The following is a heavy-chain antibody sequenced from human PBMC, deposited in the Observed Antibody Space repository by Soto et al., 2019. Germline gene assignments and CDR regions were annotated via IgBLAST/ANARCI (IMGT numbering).Heavy chain of an antibody. V-gene: IGHV1-18*01. CDR3: ARSSSCWQYYYYGMDV. CDR1: GYTFTSYG. Sequence: QVQLVQSGAAVKKPGASVKVSCKASGYTFTSYGIIWVRQAPGQGLEWMGWISAYNGNTNYAQKLQGRVTMTTDTSTSTAYMELRSLRTDDTAVYYCARSSSCWQYYYYGMDVWGQGTTVTVSS. CDR2: ISAYNGNT. J-gene: IGHJ6*02. D-gene: IGHD6-13*01.